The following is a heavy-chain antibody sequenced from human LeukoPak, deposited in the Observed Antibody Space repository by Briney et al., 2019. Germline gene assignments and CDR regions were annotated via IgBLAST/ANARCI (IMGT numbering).Heavy chain of an antibody. CDR3: ASGRYHWNYVGLYYFDY. J-gene: IGHJ4*01. CDR2: IRGDGRDA. V-gene: IGHV3-74*01. Sequence: GGSLRLSCAASGFTFSDTWMHWVRQVPGKGLVWVSRIRGDGRDARYAEFVRGGFIISRDSDKQLLILQMNSLTAEDTALYYCASGRYHWNYVGLYYFDYWGQGTLVTVSS. D-gene: IGHD1-7*01. CDR1: GFTFSDTW.